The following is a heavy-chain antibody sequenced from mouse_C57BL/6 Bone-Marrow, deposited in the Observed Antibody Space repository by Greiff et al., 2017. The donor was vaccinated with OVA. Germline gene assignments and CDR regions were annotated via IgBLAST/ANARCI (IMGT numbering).Heavy chain of an antibody. CDR2: INPYNGGT. J-gene: IGHJ1*03. CDR3: ARRSPYGSSYWYFDV. Sequence: VQLQQSGPVLVKPGASVKMSCKASGYTFTDYYMNWVKQSHGKSLERIGVINPYNGGTSYNQKFKGKATLTVDKSSSTAYMELNSLTSEDSAVYYCARRSPYGSSYWYFDVWGTGTTVTVSS. CDR1: GYTFTDYY. V-gene: IGHV1-19*01. D-gene: IGHD1-1*01.